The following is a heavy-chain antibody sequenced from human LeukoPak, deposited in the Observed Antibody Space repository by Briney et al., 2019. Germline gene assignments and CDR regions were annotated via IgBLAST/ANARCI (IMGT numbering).Heavy chain of an antibody. CDR1: GVSFSGYY. J-gene: IGHJ4*02. CDR2: INHSGST. Sequence: PSETLSLTCAVYGVSFSGYYWSWIRQPPGKGLEWIGEINHSGSTNYNPSLKSRVTISVDTSKNQFSLKLSSVTAADTAVYYCARPSTWGNYYNYRGQGTLVTVSS. D-gene: IGHD4-11*01. CDR3: ARPSTWGNYYNY. V-gene: IGHV4-34*01.